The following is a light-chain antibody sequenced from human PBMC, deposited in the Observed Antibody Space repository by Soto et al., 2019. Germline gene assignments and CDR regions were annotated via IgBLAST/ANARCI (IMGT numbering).Light chain of an antibody. Sequence: EIVLTQSPGTLSLSPGERATLSCRASQSVSSSYLAWYQQRPGQPPRLLLYGASSRATGIPGRISGGVSGTDLTLVRKRLERADAEVYYCQEYDRSRRYAVGQGTKVDIK. J-gene: IGKJ2*01. V-gene: IGKV3-20*01. CDR2: GAS. CDR3: QEYDRSRRYA. CDR1: QSVSSSY.